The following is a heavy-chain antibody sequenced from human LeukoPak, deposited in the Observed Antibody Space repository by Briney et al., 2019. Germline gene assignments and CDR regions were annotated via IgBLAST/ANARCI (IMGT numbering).Heavy chain of an antibody. CDR2: LLYDGSTK. Sequence: GGSLRLSCAATGFTFSSYSMHWVRQAPGKGLEWVAVLLYDGSTKYYADSVKGRFTISSDNFKNTLYLQMNSLRPEDTALYYCARDPRGPTGYDDSGRDTFDYWGQGTLVTVSS. D-gene: IGHD3-22*01. V-gene: IGHV3-30*04. CDR1: GFTFSSYS. J-gene: IGHJ4*02. CDR3: ARDPRGPTGYDDSGRDTFDY.